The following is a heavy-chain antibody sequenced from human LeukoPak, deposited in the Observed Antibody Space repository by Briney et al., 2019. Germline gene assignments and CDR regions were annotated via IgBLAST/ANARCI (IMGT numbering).Heavy chain of an antibody. D-gene: IGHD3-10*02. CDR1: GGSIRTYY. J-gene: IGHJ4*02. CDR2: SYYSGST. Sequence: SETLSLTCTVSGGSIRTYYGSWIRQPPGNGLEWIGFSYYSGSTKYNPPLKSRVTISVATSKNPFPLTLSSVTAAATAVHYCARAQSYVRYAEADYWGQGTLVTVSS. V-gene: IGHV4-59*01. CDR3: ARAQSYVRYAEADY.